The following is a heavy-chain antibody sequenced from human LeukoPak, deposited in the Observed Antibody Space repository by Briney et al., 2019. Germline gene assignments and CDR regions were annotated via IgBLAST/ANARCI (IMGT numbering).Heavy chain of an antibody. Sequence: SVKVSCKASGGTFSSYAISWVRQAPGQGLEWMGGIIPIFGTANYAQKFQGRVTITADESTSTAYMGLSSLRSEDTAVYYCASWIDYGSRERTFDYWGQGTLVTVSS. J-gene: IGHJ4*02. CDR3: ASWIDYGSRERTFDY. D-gene: IGHD3-10*01. CDR1: GGTFSSYA. V-gene: IGHV1-69*01. CDR2: IIPIFGTA.